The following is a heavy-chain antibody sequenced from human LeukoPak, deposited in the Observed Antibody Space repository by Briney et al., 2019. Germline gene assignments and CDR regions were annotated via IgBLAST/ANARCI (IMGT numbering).Heavy chain of an antibody. CDR3: AKSSGWYLDY. V-gene: IGHV3-7*03. J-gene: IGHJ4*02. CDR1: GFPFSSYS. Sequence: GGSLRLSCAASGFPFSSYSMTWVRQAPGKGLEWVANIKPDGTTKFYVDSVKGRFTISRDNALNSLYLQMNSLRAEDTAVYYCAKSSGWYLDYWGQGTLVTVPS. D-gene: IGHD6-19*01. CDR2: IKPDGTTK.